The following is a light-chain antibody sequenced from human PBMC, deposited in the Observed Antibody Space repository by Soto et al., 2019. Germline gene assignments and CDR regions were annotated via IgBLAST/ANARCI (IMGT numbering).Light chain of an antibody. V-gene: IGKV3-20*01. Sequence: EIVLTQSPGTLSLSPGETATLSCRASQSINNNFLAWHQQRPGQAPRLLIFRASNRASGIPDRFRGSGSGTDFTLTITRLEPEDFAVYYRQQYTNAPRTFGQGTKVDIK. J-gene: IGKJ1*01. CDR1: QSINNNF. CDR2: RAS. CDR3: QQYTNAPRT.